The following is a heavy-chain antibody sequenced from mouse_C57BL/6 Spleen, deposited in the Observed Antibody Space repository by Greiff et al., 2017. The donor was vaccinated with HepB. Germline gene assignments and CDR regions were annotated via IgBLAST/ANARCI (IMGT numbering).Heavy chain of an antibody. CDR1: GYTFTDYN. CDR3: ARITRELAAWFAY. V-gene: IGHV1-22*01. Sequence: EVKLQESGPELVKPGASVKMSCKASGYTFTDYNMHWVKQSHGKSLEWIGYINPNNGGTSYNQKFKGKATLTVNKSSSTAYMELRSLTSEDSAVYYCARITRELAAWFAYWGQGTLVTVSA. J-gene: IGHJ3*01. CDR2: INPNNGGT. D-gene: IGHD1-1*01.